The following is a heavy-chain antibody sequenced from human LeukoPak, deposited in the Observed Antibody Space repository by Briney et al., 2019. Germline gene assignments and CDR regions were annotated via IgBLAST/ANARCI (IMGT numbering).Heavy chain of an antibody. CDR2: IYYSGST. V-gene: IGHV4-39*07. CDR3: ARGKLWSYSYYYYYYMDV. CDR1: GGSISSSSYY. D-gene: IGHD1-26*01. J-gene: IGHJ6*03. Sequence: SETLSLTCTVSGGSISSSSYYWGWIRQPPGKGLEWIGSIYYSGSTYYNPSLKSRVTISVDTSKNQFSLKLSSVTAADTAVYYCARGKLWSYSYYYYYYMDVWGKGTTVTISS.